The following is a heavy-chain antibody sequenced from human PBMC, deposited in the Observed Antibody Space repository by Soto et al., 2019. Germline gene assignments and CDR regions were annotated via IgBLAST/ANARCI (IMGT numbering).Heavy chain of an antibody. D-gene: IGHD1-26*01. CDR1: GYTFNRHG. CDR3: ARVRIVGAREIDF. Sequence: ASVTVSCKASGYTFNRHGITWVRQAPGQGLEWMGWISGYNGDINYEQKFQGRVTLSSDTLTSTVYLELKSLRFDDTAVYYCARVRIVGAREIDFWGQGTLVTVSS. V-gene: IGHV1-18*04. J-gene: IGHJ4*02. CDR2: ISGYNGDI.